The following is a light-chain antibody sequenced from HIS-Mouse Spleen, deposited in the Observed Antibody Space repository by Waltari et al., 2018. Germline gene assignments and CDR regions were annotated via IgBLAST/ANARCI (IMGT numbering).Light chain of an antibody. Sequence: QSALTQPASVSGSPGQSITISCTGTSSDVGGYNYVSWYQQHPGKAPKLMIYDVSNRPAGVSNRFSGSKSGNTASLTICGLQAEDEADYYCSSYTSSSTYVFGTGTKVTVL. CDR3: SSYTSSSTYV. J-gene: IGLJ1*01. CDR2: DVS. V-gene: IGLV2-14*03. CDR1: SSDVGGYNY.